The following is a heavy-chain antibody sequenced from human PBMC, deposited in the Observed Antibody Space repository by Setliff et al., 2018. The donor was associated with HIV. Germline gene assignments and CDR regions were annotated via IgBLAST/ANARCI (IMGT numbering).Heavy chain of an antibody. J-gene: IGHJ4*02. CDR1: GFTFSNFA. Sequence: GESLKISCVASGFTFSNFAMHWVRQAPGKGLEWVSVISYDGSRTSYADSVKGRFTISRDNAKNSLYLQMNSLRAEVTAVYYCITEPIFWEPTQGGYWGQGPLVTVSS. V-gene: IGHV3-30*07. CDR3: ITEPIFWEPTQGGY. D-gene: IGHD1-26*01. CDR2: ISYDGSRT.